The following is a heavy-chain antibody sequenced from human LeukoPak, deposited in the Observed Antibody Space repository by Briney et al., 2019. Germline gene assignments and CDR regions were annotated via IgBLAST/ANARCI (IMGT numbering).Heavy chain of an antibody. CDR3: AQASRWGIAAADYYFDY. CDR1: GFTFSSYA. J-gene: IGHJ4*02. V-gene: IGHV3-23*01. Sequence: PGGSLRLSCAASGFTFSSYARSWVPQAPGMGLEWVLAISSSGGSTYYADTVKGRFTISRDKSKNALYLQMNSLRAEDTAVYYCAQASRWGIAAADYYFDYWGQGTLVTVSS. D-gene: IGHD6-13*01. CDR2: ISSSGGST.